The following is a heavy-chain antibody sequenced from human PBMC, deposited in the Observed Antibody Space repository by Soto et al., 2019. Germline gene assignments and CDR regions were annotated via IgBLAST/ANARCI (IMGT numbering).Heavy chain of an antibody. CDR2: IDSSGST. D-gene: IGHD3-16*02. Sequence: SETLSLTCTVSGDSISNGDFYWSWIRQPPGRGLEWIGYIDSSGSTYYNPSLKSRLTMSVDMSKNQFSLRLTSVTAADTAVYYCASRYLYWGQGLLVTVSS. CDR3: ASRYLY. CDR1: GDSISNGDFY. V-gene: IGHV4-30-4*01. J-gene: IGHJ4*02.